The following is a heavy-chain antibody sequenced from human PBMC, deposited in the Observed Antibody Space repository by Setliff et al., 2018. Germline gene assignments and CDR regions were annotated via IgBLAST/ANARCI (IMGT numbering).Heavy chain of an antibody. CDR1: GFTFSNVW. Sequence: GSLRLSCAASGFTFSNVWMSWVRQAPGKGLEWVGRIKSKTDGGTTDYAAPVKGRFTISRDDSKNTLYLQMNSLKTEDTAVYYCARVPRSYGLPLDYWGQGTLVTVSS. CDR2: IKSKTDGGTT. CDR3: ARVPRSYGLPLDY. V-gene: IGHV3-15*01. J-gene: IGHJ4*02. D-gene: IGHD5-18*01.